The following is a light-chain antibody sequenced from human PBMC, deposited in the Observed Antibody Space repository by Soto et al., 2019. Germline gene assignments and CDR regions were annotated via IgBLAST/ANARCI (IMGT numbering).Light chain of an antibody. CDR3: QQCTNWPPYT. CDR1: QSISNN. CDR2: DAS. V-gene: IGKV3-15*01. J-gene: IGKJ2*01. Sequence: DIVMTQSPATLSVSPGERATLSCRASQSISNNLAWYQQKPGQAPRLLIYDASTRATGVPARFSGSGSGTEVTLTISSRQSEDFAGYYCQQCTNWPPYTFGQGTKLEIK.